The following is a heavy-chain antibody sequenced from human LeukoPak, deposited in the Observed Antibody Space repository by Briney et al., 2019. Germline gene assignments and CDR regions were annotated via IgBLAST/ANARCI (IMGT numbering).Heavy chain of an antibody. CDR3: ARSRDGYNYGFDY. Sequence: VGSLRLSCAASAFTFSSYEMNWVRQAPGKGLEWVSYISSSGNTIYYADSVEGRFTISRDNAKNSLYLQMNSLRAEDTAVYYCARSRDGYNYGFDYWGQGTLVTVSS. D-gene: IGHD5-24*01. J-gene: IGHJ4*02. V-gene: IGHV3-48*03. CDR1: AFTFSSYE. CDR2: ISSSGNTI.